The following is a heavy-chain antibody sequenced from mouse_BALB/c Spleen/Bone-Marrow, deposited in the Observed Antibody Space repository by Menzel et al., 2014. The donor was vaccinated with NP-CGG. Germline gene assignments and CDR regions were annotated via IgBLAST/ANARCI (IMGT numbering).Heavy chain of an antibody. CDR3: ARLGNDDAMDY. D-gene: IGHD2-12*01. V-gene: IGHV5-6-2*01. J-gene: IGHJ4*01. CDR1: GFTFSSYY. Sequence: EVKLVESGGGLVKLGGSLKLSCAASGFTFSSYYMSWVRQTPEKRLELVAAINSNGGSTYYPDTVKGRFTISRDNAKNTLYLRMSSLKSEDTALYYCARLGNDDAMDYWGQGTSVTVSS. CDR2: INSNGGST.